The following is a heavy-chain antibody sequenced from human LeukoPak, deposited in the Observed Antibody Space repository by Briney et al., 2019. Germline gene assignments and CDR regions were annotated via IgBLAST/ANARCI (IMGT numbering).Heavy chain of an antibody. J-gene: IGHJ4*02. CDR3: MRDPSNSSGRYAYFDY. CDR2: ISAYNGDT. Sequence: ASVKVSCKTSGFTFTHCGISWVRQAPGQGLEWMGWISAYNGDTNFAQKFQGRVTMGTDTSTTTAYMELRSLTSDDTAVYYCMRDPSNSSGRYAYFDYWGQGALVTVSS. D-gene: IGHD3-22*01. CDR1: GFTFTHCG. V-gene: IGHV1-18*01.